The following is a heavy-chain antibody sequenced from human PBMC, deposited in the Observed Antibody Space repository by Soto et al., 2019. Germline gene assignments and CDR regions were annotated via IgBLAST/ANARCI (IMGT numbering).Heavy chain of an antibody. Sequence: WASVKVSCKASGGTFSSYAISWVRQAPGQGLEWMGGIIPIFGTANYAQKFQGRVTITADESTSTAYMELSSLRSEDTAVYYCANGIAAAGPSDYWGQGTLVTVSS. CDR1: GGTFSSYA. V-gene: IGHV1-69*13. CDR3: ANGIAAAGPSDY. D-gene: IGHD6-13*01. CDR2: IIPIFGTA. J-gene: IGHJ4*02.